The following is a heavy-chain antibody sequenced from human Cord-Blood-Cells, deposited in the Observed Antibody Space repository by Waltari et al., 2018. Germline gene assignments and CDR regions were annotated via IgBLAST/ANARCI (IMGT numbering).Heavy chain of an antibody. D-gene: IGHD3-10*01. J-gene: IGHJ4*02. Sequence: QVQLVQSGAEVKKPGSSVKVSCKASGGTFSSYAISWVRQAPGQGLEWMGGISPIFGTANYAQKFQGRVTITADESTSTAYMELSSLRSEDMAVYYCARARRDYYGSGSYFYFDYWGQGTLVTVSS. CDR1: GGTFSSYA. V-gene: IGHV1-69*01. CDR2: ISPIFGTA. CDR3: ARARRDYYGSGSYFYFDY.